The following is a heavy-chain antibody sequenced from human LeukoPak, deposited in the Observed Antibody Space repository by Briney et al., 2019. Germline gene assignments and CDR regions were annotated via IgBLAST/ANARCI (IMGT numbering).Heavy chain of an antibody. D-gene: IGHD3-10*01. V-gene: IGHV3-74*01. Sequence: GGSLRLSCAASGFTFNIYWMHWVRQAPGKGLVWVSHINSDGSGTNYADSVKGRFTISRDNAKNTLYLQMNSLRAEDTAVYYCARDRGYQIDYWGQGTLVTVSS. CDR1: GFTFNIYW. J-gene: IGHJ4*02. CDR3: ARDRGYQIDY. CDR2: INSDGSGT.